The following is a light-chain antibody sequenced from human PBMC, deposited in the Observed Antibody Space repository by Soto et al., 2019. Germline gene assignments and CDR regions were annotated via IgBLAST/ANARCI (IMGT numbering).Light chain of an antibody. Sequence: DIQMTQSPSSLSASVGDRVIITCRASQSISNWLAWYQQKPGKAPNLLIYKASSLKSGVPSRFSGSGSGTEFNLTISSLQPDDFATYYCQQYDTYWTFGQGTKVDIK. V-gene: IGKV1-5*03. CDR3: QQYDTYWT. CDR2: KAS. J-gene: IGKJ1*01. CDR1: QSISNW.